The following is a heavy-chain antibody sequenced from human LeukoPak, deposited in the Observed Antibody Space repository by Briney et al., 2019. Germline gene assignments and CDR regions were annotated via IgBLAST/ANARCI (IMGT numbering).Heavy chain of an antibody. CDR1: GGSISSYY. CDR3: ARVDSSGWYRYYFDY. Sequence: SETLSLTCTVSGGSISSYYWSWIRRPAGKGLEWIGRIYTSGSTNYNPSLKSRVTMSVDTSKNQFSLKLSSVTAADTAVYYCARVDSSGWYRYYFDYWGQGTLVTVSS. CDR2: IYTSGST. D-gene: IGHD6-19*01. J-gene: IGHJ4*02. V-gene: IGHV4-4*07.